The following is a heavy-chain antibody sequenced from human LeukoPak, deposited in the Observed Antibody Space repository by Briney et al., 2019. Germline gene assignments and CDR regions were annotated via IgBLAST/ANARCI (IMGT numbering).Heavy chain of an antibody. CDR3: AKGGRELLLFDY. CDR2: ISGSGGST. Sequence: GGSVRLSCAASGFTFSSYAMSWVRQAPGKGLEWVSAISGSGGSTYYADSVKGRFTISRDNSKNTLYLQMNSLRAEDTAVYYCAKGGRELLLFDYWGQGTLVTVSS. CDR1: GFTFSSYA. J-gene: IGHJ4*02. D-gene: IGHD1-26*01. V-gene: IGHV3-23*01.